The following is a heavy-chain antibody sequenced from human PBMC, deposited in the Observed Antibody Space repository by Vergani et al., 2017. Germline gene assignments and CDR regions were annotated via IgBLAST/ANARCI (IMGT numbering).Heavy chain of an antibody. CDR1: GFTFSSYE. V-gene: IGHV3-48*03. D-gene: IGHD6-6*01. Sequence: EVQLVESGGGLVQPGGSLRLSCAASGFTFSSYEMNWVRQAPGKGLEWVSYISSSGSTIYYADSVKGRFTISRDNAKNSLYLQMNSLRAEDTAVYYCARGLSSIAARGHAVDIWGQGKMVTVSA. CDR2: ISSSGSTI. CDR3: ARGLSSIAARGHAVDI. J-gene: IGHJ3*02.